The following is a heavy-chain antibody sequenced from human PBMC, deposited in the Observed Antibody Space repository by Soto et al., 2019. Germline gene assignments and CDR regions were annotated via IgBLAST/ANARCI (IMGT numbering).Heavy chain of an antibody. J-gene: IGHJ4*02. V-gene: IGHV1-46*01. D-gene: IGHD6-13*01. CDR2: INPSGGST. CDR1: GYTFTSYY. CDR3: ARIRNAYSSSWFPYDY. Sequence: ASVKVSCKASGYTFTSYYMHWVRQAPGQGLEWMGIINPSGGSTSYAQKFQGRVTMTRDTSTSTVYMELSSLRSEDTAVYYCARIRNAYSSSWFPYDYWGQGTLVTVSS.